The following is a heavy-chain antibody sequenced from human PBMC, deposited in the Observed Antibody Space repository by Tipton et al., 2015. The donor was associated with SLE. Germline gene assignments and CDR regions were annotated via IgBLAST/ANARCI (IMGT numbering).Heavy chain of an antibody. CDR3: AGMDYHDTSGAEAFDV. J-gene: IGHJ3*01. D-gene: IGHD3-22*01. Sequence: LRLSCTVSGFSISRSSDYWGWIRQPPGKGLEWIATIYYSGITYYNPSLKSRVTISVDTAKNQVSLKVSSVTAADTAVYYCAGMDYHDTSGAEAFDVWGQGTMVTVSS. CDR1: GFSISRSSDY. V-gene: IGHV4-39*01. CDR2: IYYSGIT.